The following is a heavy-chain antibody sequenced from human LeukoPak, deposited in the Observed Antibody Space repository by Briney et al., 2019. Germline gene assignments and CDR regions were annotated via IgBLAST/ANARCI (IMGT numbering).Heavy chain of an antibody. J-gene: IGHJ4*02. Sequence: SGGSLRLSCAASGFTFSDYAMSWVRQAPGKGLEWVSGISGSGGTTYYADSVKGRFTSSRDNSKNTLYLQMNSLRADDTALYYCAKDAYGDYVKFDSWGQGTLVTVSS. D-gene: IGHD4-17*01. CDR2: ISGSGGTT. V-gene: IGHV3-23*01. CDR3: AKDAYGDYVKFDS. CDR1: GFTFSDYA.